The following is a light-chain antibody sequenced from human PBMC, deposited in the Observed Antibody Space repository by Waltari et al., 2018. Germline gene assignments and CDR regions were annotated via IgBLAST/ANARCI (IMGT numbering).Light chain of an antibody. V-gene: IGLV2-14*02. Sequence: QSALTQPASVSGSPGQSITISCTWASSDVGRYNLVSWYQQHPGKAPKLIIYEATKRPSGVSDRFSGSKSGYTASLTISGFQADDEADYYCCSYTSSSTPRLFGGGTKLTVL. CDR1: SSDVGRYNL. J-gene: IGLJ3*02. CDR2: EAT. CDR3: CSYTSSSTPRL.